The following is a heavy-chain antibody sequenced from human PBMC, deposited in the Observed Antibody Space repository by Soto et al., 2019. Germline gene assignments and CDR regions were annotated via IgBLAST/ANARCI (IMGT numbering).Heavy chain of an antibody. D-gene: IGHD4-17*01. Sequence: QVQLVQSGAEVKKPGASVKVSCEASGYTFTSYYIHWVRQAPGQGLEWMGIINPSGGSTSYAQKFQGRATLTRDTSTSTVYMELSSLRSEDTAVYYCATPHDYGDYVWGYWGQGTLVTVSS. CDR2: INPSGGST. CDR3: ATPHDYGDYVWGY. J-gene: IGHJ4*02. V-gene: IGHV1-46*03. CDR1: GYTFTSYY.